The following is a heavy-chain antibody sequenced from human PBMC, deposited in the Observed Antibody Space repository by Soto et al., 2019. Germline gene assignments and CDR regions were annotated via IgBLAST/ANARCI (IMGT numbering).Heavy chain of an antibody. Sequence: ASVKVSCKASGGTFSSYAISWVRQAPGQMLEWMGWINASNGNTKYAQKFQGSVTMTRDTSASTAYMELSSLRSEDTAVYYCARDYGGLRIAAAGTPAYWGQGTLVTVSS. D-gene: IGHD6-13*01. CDR2: INASNGNT. J-gene: IGHJ4*02. CDR1: GGTFSSYA. CDR3: ARDYGGLRIAAAGTPAY. V-gene: IGHV1-3*01.